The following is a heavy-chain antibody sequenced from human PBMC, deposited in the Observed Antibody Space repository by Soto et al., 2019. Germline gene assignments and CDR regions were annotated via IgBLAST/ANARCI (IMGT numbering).Heavy chain of an antibody. D-gene: IGHD2-15*01. Sequence: ASVKVSCKASGYTFTSYGISWVRQAPGQGLEWMGWISAYNGNTNYAQKLQGRVTMTTDTSTITAYMELRSLRSDDMAVYYCARDATLETNWFDPWGQGTLVTVSS. CDR1: GYTFTSYG. CDR3: ARDATLETNWFDP. CDR2: ISAYNGNT. J-gene: IGHJ5*02. V-gene: IGHV1-18*03.